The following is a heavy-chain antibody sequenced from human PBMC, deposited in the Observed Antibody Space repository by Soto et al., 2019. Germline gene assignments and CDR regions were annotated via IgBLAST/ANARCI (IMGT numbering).Heavy chain of an antibody. CDR2: IYSGGST. J-gene: IGHJ6*02. V-gene: IGHV3-53*01. Sequence: PGGSVDLACAASGFTGSSNYMSWVRQAPGKGLEWVSVIYSGGSTYYADSVKGRFTISRDNSKNTLYLQMNSLRAEDTAVYYCARARSIAARPGHYYRLAVWSQRTTVTVSS. D-gene: IGHD6-6*01. CDR1: GFTGSSNY. CDR3: ARARSIAARPGHYYRLAV.